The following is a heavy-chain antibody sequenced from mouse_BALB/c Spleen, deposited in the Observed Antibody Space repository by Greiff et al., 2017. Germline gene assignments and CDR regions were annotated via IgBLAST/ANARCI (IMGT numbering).Heavy chain of an antibody. CDR2: ISSGGSYT. D-gene: IGHD1-1*01. CDR3: ARHGSSYENYAMDY. V-gene: IGHV5-9-3*01. J-gene: IGHJ4*01. CDR1: GFTFSSYT. Sequence: EVQVVESGGGLVKPGGSLKLSCAASGFTFSSYTMSWVRQTPEKRLEWVAIISSGGSYTYYPDSVKGRFTISRDNAKKTQYLQKSSLRSEDTAMYYCARHGSSYENYAMDYWGQGTSVTVSS.